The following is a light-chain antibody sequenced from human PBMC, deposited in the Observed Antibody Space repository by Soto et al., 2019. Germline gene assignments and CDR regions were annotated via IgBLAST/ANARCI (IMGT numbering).Light chain of an antibody. CDR1: QSVSKNY. V-gene: IGKV3-20*01. Sequence: EIVLTQSPGTLSLSPGERATLSCRASQSVSKNYLAWYQQKPGQAPRVLIYSASNRATGIPDRFSGSGSGTDFTLTISRLEPEDFAVYYCHQYGSSPTFGQGTKVELK. CDR3: HQYGSSPT. CDR2: SAS. J-gene: IGKJ1*01.